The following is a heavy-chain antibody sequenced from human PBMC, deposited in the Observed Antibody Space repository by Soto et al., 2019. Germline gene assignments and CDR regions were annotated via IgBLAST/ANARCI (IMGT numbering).Heavy chain of an antibody. V-gene: IGHV3-74*03. D-gene: IGHD3-10*01. J-gene: IGHJ4*02. CDR2: INSDGSST. CDR1: SSDW. Sequence: SSDWMHWVRQAPGEGLVWVSHINSDGSSTTYADSVKGRFTISRDNAKNTLYLQMNSLRAEDTALYYCARDLPGTGIDYWGQGTLVTVSS. CDR3: ARDLPGTGIDY.